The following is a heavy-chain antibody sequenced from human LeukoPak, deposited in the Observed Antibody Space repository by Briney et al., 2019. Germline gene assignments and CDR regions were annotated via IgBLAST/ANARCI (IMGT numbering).Heavy chain of an antibody. D-gene: IGHD3-16*02. CDR3: ARAIMITFGGVIAHYYYGMDV. CDR2: IKQDGSEK. CDR1: GFTFSSYW. J-gene: IGHJ6*02. V-gene: IGHV3-7*04. Sequence: GGSLRLSCAASGFTFSSYWMSWVRQAPGKGLEWVANIKQDGSEKYYVDSVKGRFTISRDNAKNSLYLQMNSLRAEDTAVYYYARAIMITFGGVIAHYYYGMDVWGQGTTVTVSS.